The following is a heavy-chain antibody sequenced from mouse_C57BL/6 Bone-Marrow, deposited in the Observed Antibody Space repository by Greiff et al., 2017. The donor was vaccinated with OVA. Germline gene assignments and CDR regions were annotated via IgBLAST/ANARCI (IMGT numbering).Heavy chain of an antibody. D-gene: IGHD1-1*01. CDR3: ARGGITTVVAKDYFGY. CDR2: IYPRDGST. J-gene: IGHJ2*01. CDR1: GYTFTDHT. Sequence: QVQLKQSDAELVKPGASVKISCKVSGYTFTDHTIHWMKQRPEHGLEWIGYIYPRDGSTKYNEQFKGKATFTADKSSSTAYMQLNSLTSEDSAVYFCARGGITTVVAKDYFGYWGQGTTLTVSS. V-gene: IGHV1-78*01.